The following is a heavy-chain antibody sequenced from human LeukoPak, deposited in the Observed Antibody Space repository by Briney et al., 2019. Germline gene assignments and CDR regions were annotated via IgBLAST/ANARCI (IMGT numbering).Heavy chain of an antibody. J-gene: IGHJ5*02. CDR3: AKDRHDHGDYVSWFDP. CDR1: GFTFSSYG. V-gene: IGHV3-30*18. CDR2: ISYDGSNK. Sequence: PGGSLRLSCAAPGFTFSSYGMHWVRQAPGKGLEWVAVISYDGSNKYYADSVEGRFTISRDNSKNTLYLQMNSLRAEDTAVYYCAKDRHDHGDYVSWFDPWGQGTLVTVSS. D-gene: IGHD4-17*01.